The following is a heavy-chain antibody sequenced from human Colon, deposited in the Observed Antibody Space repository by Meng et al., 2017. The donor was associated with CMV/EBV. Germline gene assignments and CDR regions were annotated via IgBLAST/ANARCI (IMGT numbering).Heavy chain of an antibody. J-gene: IGHJ4*02. CDR3: ATYITASTDY. D-gene: IGHD1-14*01. Sequence: GGSLRLSCAASGFNVATNYINWVRQAPGKGLEWVSSISPGSSSIHYADSVKGRFSVSRDNAKNSLYLQMDSLRAEDTAVYYCATYITASTDYWGPGTLVTVSS. V-gene: IGHV3-21*01. CDR2: ISPGSSSI. CDR1: GFNVATNY.